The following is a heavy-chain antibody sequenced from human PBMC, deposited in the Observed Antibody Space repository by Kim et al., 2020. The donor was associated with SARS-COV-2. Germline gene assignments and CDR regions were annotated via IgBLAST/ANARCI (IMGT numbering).Heavy chain of an antibody. CDR1: GFTFSSYA. CDR2: IYSGGSST. J-gene: IGHJ4*02. CDR3: ARQPFYSSSWYHTAGNYYFDY. V-gene: IGHV3-23*03. Sequence: GGSLRLSCAASGFTFSSYAMSWVRQAPGKGLEWVSVIYSGGSSTYYADSVKGRFTISRDNSKNTLYLQMNSLRAEDTAVYYCARQPFYSSSWYHTAGNYYFDYWGQGTLVTVSS. D-gene: IGHD6-13*01.